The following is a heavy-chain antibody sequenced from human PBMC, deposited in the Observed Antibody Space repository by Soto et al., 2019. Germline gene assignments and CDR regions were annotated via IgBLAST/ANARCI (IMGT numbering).Heavy chain of an antibody. V-gene: IGHV3-30*18. CDR2: TSYDGSNK. J-gene: IGHJ6*02. CDR3: AKGGRALNFYYYGMDV. CDR1: GFIFSTYG. Sequence: QVQLVESGGGVAQPGRSLRLSCAASGFIFSTYGMHWVRQAPGKGLEWVAVTSYDGSNKYYADSVKGRFTISRDNSKNTLYLQMNSLRAEDTAVYYCAKGGRALNFYYYGMDVWGQGTTVTVSS.